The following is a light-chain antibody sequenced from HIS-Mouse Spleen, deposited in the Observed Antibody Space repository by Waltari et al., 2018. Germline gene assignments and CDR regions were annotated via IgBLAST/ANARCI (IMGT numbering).Light chain of an antibody. CDR3: GADHGSGSNFVWV. V-gene: IGLV9-49*01. CDR2: VGTGGIVG. CDR1: SGYSTYK. J-gene: IGLJ3*02. Sequence: QPVLTPPPSASASLGASVTLTCTLSSGYSTYKVDCYQQSPGKGPRFVMRVGTGGIVGSKGDGIPDRFSVLGSGLNRYLTIKNIQEEDESDYHCGADHGSGSNFVWVFGGGTKLTVL.